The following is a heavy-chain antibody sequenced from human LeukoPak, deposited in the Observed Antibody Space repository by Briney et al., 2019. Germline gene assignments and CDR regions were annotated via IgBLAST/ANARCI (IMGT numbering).Heavy chain of an antibody. V-gene: IGHV3-7*01. CDR1: GFTFSTYW. CDR3: ARTGIAAAGPDFDY. CDR2: IKEDGSET. D-gene: IGHD6-13*01. J-gene: IGHJ4*02. Sequence: GGSLRLSCAVSGFTFSTYWMSWVRQAPGKGLEWVANIKEDGSETYYVDSLKGRFTISRDNVKNSLYLQINSLRADDSAVYYCARTGIAAAGPDFDYWGQGTLVTVSS.